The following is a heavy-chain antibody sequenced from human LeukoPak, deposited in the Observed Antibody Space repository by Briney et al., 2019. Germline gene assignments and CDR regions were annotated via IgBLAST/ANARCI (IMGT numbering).Heavy chain of an antibody. J-gene: IGHJ4*02. CDR1: GFTFSSYA. CDR2: ISGSGGST. D-gene: IGHD6-19*01. Sequence: PGGSLRLSCAASGFTFSSYAMSWVRQAPGKGLEWVSAISGSGGSTYYADSVKGRFTISRDNSKNTLYLQMNSLRAEDTAVYYCAKAIGDSGGWYGNRPFDYWGQGTLVTVSS. V-gene: IGHV3-23*01. CDR3: AKAIGDSGGWYGNRPFDY.